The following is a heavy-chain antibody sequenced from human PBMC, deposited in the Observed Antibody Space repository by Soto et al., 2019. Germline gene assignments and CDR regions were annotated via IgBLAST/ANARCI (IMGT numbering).Heavy chain of an antibody. V-gene: IGHV1-69*04. D-gene: IGHD4-17*01. J-gene: IGHJ4*02. CDR2: IIPILGIA. CDR1: GGTFSSYT. Sequence: ASVKVSCKASGGTFSSYTISWVRQAPGQGLEWMGRIIPILGIANYAQKFQGRVTITADKSTSTAYMELSSLRSEDTAVYYCARDYGDYGHLVFDYWGQGTPVTVSS. CDR3: ARDYGDYGHLVFDY.